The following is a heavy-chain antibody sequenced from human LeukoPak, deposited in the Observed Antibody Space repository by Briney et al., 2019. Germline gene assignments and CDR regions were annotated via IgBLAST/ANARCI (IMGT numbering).Heavy chain of an antibody. Sequence: GGSLRLSCAASGFTFSSGWMHWVRQAPGKGLVWVSRINGDGSTTAYADSVKGRFTISRDNAKNTLYLQMNSLRAEDTAVYYCARETSQKGAHYMDVWGKGTTVTISS. CDR2: INGDGSTT. CDR1: GFTFSSGW. D-gene: IGHD3-16*01. CDR3: ARETSQKGAHYMDV. V-gene: IGHV3-74*03. J-gene: IGHJ6*03.